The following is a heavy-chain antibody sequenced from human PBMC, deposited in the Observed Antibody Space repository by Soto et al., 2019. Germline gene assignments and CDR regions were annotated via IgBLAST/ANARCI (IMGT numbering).Heavy chain of an antibody. J-gene: IGHJ4*02. Sequence: QVQLQESGPGLVKPSQTLSLTCTVSGGSISSGGYYWSWIRQHPGKGLEWIGYIYYSGSTYYNPSLKSRVTISVDTSKNHFSLKLSSVTAADTAVYYCVRGSGYVGATLHYFDYWGQGTLVTVSS. D-gene: IGHD1-26*01. CDR1: GGSISSGGYY. CDR3: VRGSGYVGATLHYFDY. V-gene: IGHV4-31*03. CDR2: IYYSGST.